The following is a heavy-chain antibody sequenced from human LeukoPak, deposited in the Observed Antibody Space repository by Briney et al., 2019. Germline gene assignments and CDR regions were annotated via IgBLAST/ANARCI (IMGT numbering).Heavy chain of an antibody. D-gene: IGHD6-19*01. CDR3: ARTKSGWYYSNY. V-gene: IGHV4-59*08. CDR1: GGSMRSYY. J-gene: IGHJ4*02. CDR2: VYYSGTA. Sequence: SETLSLTCTVSGGSMRSYYWSWIRQPPGKGLELIGYVYYSGTANYNPSLESRVTILVDTSKNQFSLNLSSVTAADTAVYYCARTKSGWYYSNYWGQGTLVSVSS.